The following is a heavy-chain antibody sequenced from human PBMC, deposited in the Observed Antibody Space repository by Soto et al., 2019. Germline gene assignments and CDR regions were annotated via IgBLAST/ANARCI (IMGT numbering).Heavy chain of an antibody. Sequence: GESLKISCKGSGYSFAGYWITWVRQKPGKGLEWMGRIVPSDSQTYYSPSFRGHVTISVTKSISAEFLQWSSLRASDTAMYYCARQIYDSDTGPNFQYYFDSWGQGTPVTVSS. J-gene: IGHJ4*02. V-gene: IGHV5-10-1*01. CDR2: IVPSDSQT. CDR1: GYSFAGYW. CDR3: ARQIYDSDTGPNFQYYFDS. D-gene: IGHD3-22*01.